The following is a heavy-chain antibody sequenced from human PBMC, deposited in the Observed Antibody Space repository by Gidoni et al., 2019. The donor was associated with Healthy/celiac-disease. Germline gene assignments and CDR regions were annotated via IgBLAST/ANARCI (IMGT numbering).Heavy chain of an antibody. D-gene: IGHD6-13*01. CDR1: GGTFSSYA. CDR3: AREQQLNRAWFDP. CDR2: IIPILGIA. Sequence: QVQLVQSGAEVKKPGSSVKVSCKASGGTFSSYAISWVRPAPGQGLEWMGRIIPILGIANYAHKFQGRVTITADKSTSSAYMELSSLRSEDTAVYYCAREQQLNRAWFDPWGQGTLVTVSS. V-gene: IGHV1-69*04. J-gene: IGHJ5*02.